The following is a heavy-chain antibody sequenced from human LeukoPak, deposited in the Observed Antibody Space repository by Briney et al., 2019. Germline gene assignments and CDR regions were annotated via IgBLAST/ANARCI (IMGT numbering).Heavy chain of an antibody. J-gene: IGHJ4*02. CDR1: GGSVSSYY. CDR3: AREELIGYFDY. CDR2: IHNSGRT. V-gene: IGHV4-59*02. D-gene: IGHD3-16*01. Sequence: SETLSLTCSVSGGSVSSYYWSWIRQSPGKGLEWIGYIHNSGRTNYNPSLKSRVTGFVDTSKNQVSLKLSSVTAADTAVYYCAREELIGYFDYWGQGTLVTVSS.